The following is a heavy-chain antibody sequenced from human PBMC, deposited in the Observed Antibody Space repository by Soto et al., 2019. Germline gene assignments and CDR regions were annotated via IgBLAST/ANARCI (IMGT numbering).Heavy chain of an antibody. J-gene: IGHJ5*02. V-gene: IGHV3-21*06. D-gene: IGHD2-2*01. Sequence: DVQLVESGGGLVKPGGSLRLSCAASGFTLKNYSMTWVRQAPGKGLEWVSSISSNSNYKYYADSLKVRFTISRDNAKDALYLKLSCLTAEDTAVYYCARARSTTWSGTTRGGCDPWGRGTLVTVDS. CDR3: ARARSTTWSGTTRGGCDP. CDR2: ISSNSNYK. CDR1: GFTLKNYS.